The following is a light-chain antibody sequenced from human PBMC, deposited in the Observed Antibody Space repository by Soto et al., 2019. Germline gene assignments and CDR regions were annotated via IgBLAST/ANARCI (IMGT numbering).Light chain of an antibody. V-gene: IGKV1-39*01. CDR2: SAS. CDR3: QQSHSTPYT. CDR1: QSIRNY. Sequence: IQMTQSPSSLSASVGDRVTINCRASQSIRNYLNWNQQKPGKAPRLLIYSASSLQSGVPSRFSGGGSGTDFTLTISTLQPEDFATYFCQQSHSTPYTFGQGTKLEI. J-gene: IGKJ2*01.